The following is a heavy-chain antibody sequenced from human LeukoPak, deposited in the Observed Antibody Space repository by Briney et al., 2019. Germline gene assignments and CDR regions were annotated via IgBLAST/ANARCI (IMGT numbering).Heavy chain of an antibody. CDR3: TTDLSVLLWFGELSYYMDV. D-gene: IGHD3-10*01. CDR2: IKSKTDGGTT. CDR1: GFTFSNAW. Sequence: PGGSLRLSCAASGFTFSNAWMSWVRQAPGKGLEWVGRIKSKTDGGTTDYAAPVKGRFTISRDDSKNTLYLQVNSLKTEDTAVYYCTTDLSVLLWFGELSYYMDVWGKGTTVTISS. J-gene: IGHJ6*03. V-gene: IGHV3-15*01.